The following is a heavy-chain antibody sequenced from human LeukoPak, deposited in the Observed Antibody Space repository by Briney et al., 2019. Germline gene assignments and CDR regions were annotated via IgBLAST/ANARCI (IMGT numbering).Heavy chain of an antibody. Sequence: GGSLRLSCAASGFTFSDYYMSWIRQAPGKGLEWVSAISGSGGSTYYADSVKGRFTISRDNSKNTLYLQMNSLRAEDTAVYYCAKHTVAATSYYFDYWGQGTLVTVSS. CDR3: AKHTVAATSYYFDY. J-gene: IGHJ4*02. D-gene: IGHD6-19*01. CDR2: ISGSGGST. CDR1: GFTFSDYY. V-gene: IGHV3-23*01.